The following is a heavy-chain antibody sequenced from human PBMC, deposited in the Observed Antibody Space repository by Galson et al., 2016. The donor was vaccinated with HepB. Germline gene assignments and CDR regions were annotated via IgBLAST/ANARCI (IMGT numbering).Heavy chain of an antibody. Sequence: TLSLTCTVSGGSIRSGNYHWSWIRQSAGKGLEWIGRIDTSGSTNYIPSLTSRVTISVDTSKNQFSLRLSSVTATDTAVYYCARDGPVYGDSEPYYYYGTDVWGNGTTVTVSS. J-gene: IGHJ6*04. CDR2: IDTSGST. D-gene: IGHD4-17*01. CDR3: ARDGPVYGDSEPYYYYGTDV. V-gene: IGHV4-61*02. CDR1: GGSIRSGNYH.